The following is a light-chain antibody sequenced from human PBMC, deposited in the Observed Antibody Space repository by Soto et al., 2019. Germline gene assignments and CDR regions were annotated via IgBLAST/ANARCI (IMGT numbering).Light chain of an antibody. V-gene: IGKV3-20*01. CDR3: QQYRDLPQT. CDR2: ISS. CDR1: QSVRSNY. Sequence: EIVLTQSPGTLSLSPGERATLSCRASQSVRSNYLAWYQQKPGQAPRLLIYISSTRATGIPDRFSGSGSGTDFTLTISRLEPEDFVLYYCQQYRDLPQTFGQGTQVEIK. J-gene: IGKJ1*01.